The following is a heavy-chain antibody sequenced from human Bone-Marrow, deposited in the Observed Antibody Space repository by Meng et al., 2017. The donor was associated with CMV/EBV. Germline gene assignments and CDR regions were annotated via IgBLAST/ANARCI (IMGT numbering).Heavy chain of an antibody. V-gene: IGHV3-23*01. Sequence: GGSLRLTCAASGFFFSSYAMSWVRQAPGKGLEWVSAISGSGGSTYYADSVKGRFTMSRVNSKITMYLQMNSLRAEDTAVYYCAKALRTRIAAAGTNYYYGMDVWGQGTTVTVSS. CDR3: AKALRTRIAAAGTNYYYGMDV. J-gene: IGHJ6*02. D-gene: IGHD6-13*01. CDR1: GFFFSSYA. CDR2: ISGSGGST.